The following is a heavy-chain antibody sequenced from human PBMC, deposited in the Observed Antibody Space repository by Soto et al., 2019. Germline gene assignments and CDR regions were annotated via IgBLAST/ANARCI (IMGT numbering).Heavy chain of an antibody. Sequence: EVQLVQSGAEVKKPGESLKISCKGSGYTFRSHWIGWVRQMPGKGLEWMGIIYPGDSDTRYSPSFLGQVTISADKSISTAYLQWSSLKASDTAMYYCARQGLYYSGSANTGDFDYWGQGTLVTVSS. CDR3: ARQGLYYSGSANTGDFDY. CDR1: GYTFRSHW. CDR2: IYPGDSDT. J-gene: IGHJ4*02. D-gene: IGHD3-10*01. V-gene: IGHV5-51*01.